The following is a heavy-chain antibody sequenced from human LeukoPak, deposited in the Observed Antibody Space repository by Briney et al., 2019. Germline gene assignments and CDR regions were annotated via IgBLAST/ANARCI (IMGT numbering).Heavy chain of an antibody. CDR2: IWYDGSNK. V-gene: IGHV3-33*01. J-gene: IGHJ4*02. Sequence: GGSLRLSCAASGFTFSSYGMHWVRQAPGKGLEWVAAIWYDGSNKYYADSVKGRFTISRDNSKNTLYLQVNSLRAEDTAVYYCARGDYYGSRGDYWGQGTLVTVSS. CDR3: ARGDYYGSRGDY. D-gene: IGHD3-10*01. CDR1: GFTFSSYG.